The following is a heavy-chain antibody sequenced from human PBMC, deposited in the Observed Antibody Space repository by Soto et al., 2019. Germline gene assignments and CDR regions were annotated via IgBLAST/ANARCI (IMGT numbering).Heavy chain of an antibody. V-gene: IGHV1-18*04. CDR1: GYTFTSYG. Sequence: GASVKVSCKASGYTFTSYGISWVRQAPGQGLEWMGWISAYNGITNYAQKLQGRVTMTTDTSTSTAYMELRSLRSDDTAVYYCARDPNPTGYSYGRYYYYGMDVWGQGTTVTVSS. CDR3: ARDPNPTGYSYGRYYYYGMDV. CDR2: ISAYNGIT. D-gene: IGHD5-18*01. J-gene: IGHJ6*02.